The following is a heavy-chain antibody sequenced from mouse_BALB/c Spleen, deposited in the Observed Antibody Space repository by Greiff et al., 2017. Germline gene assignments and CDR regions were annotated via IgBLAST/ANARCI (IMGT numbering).Heavy chain of an antibody. CDR3: VRGYYGSSDYAMDY. CDR1: GFSLTSYD. V-gene: IGHV2-9-2*01. Sequence: QVQLKESGPGLVAPSQSLSITCTVSGFSLTSYDISWIRQPPGKGLEWLGVIWTGGGTNYNSAFMSRLSISKDNSKSQVFLKMNSLQTDDTAIYYCVRGYYGSSDYAMDYWGQGTSVTVSS. D-gene: IGHD1-1*01. CDR2: IWTGGGT. J-gene: IGHJ4*01.